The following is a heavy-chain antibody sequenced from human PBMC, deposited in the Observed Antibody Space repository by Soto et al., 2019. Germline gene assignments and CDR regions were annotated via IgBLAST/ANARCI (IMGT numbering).Heavy chain of an antibody. J-gene: IGHJ6*02. Sequence: QVQLVESGGGVVQPGRSLRLSCAASGFTLRSYAMHWVRQAPGKGLEWVAVISYEGSNQYYADSVKGRFTLTRDNSKKTVDLQMNSLRADDTAVYYCARSPSYYGIDVWGQGTTLTVSS. CDR2: ISYEGSNQ. CDR1: GFTLRSYA. CDR3: ARSPSYYGIDV. V-gene: IGHV3-30*04.